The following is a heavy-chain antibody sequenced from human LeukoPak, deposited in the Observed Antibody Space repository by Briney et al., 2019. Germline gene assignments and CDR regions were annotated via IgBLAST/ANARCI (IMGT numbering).Heavy chain of an antibody. J-gene: IGHJ4*02. V-gene: IGHV5-51*01. CDR2: IYSGDSDT. CDR1: GYSFTSYW. Sequence: GESLKIFCKGSGYSFTSYWIGWVPQISGKGLEWMGIIYSGDSDTRYSPSFQCQVTISADKSISSAYLQWSSLKASDTAMYYCAQLSGYSYIDYWGQGTLVTVYS. D-gene: IGHD5-18*01. CDR3: AQLSGYSYIDY.